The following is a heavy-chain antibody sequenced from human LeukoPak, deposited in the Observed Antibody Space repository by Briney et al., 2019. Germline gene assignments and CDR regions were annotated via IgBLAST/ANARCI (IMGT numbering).Heavy chain of an antibody. CDR1: GGSISSNSYY. CDR3: ARVSPTHSWFGRGSVDY. J-gene: IGHJ4*02. D-gene: IGHD3-10*01. V-gene: IGHV4-61*09. CDR2: INPSRST. Sequence: PSETLSLTCTVSGGSISSNSYYWTWIRQSTGKGLEWIGHINPSRSTKYNLSLKIRVTIFAATSENHLTLKVTTVTAAAAAVCSCARVSPTHSWFGRGSVDYWGQGTLVTVSS.